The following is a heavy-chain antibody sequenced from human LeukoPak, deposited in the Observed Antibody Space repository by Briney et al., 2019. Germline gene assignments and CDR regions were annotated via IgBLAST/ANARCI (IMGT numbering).Heavy chain of an antibody. CDR2: INPNSGGT. J-gene: IGHJ4*02. CDR1: GYTFTGYY. D-gene: IGHD3-10*01. CDR3: ARGYYGSGSYYMGY. V-gene: IGHV1-2*02. Sequence: ASVKVSCKASGYTFTGYYMHWVRQAPGQGLEWMGWINPNSGGTNYAQKFQGRVTITRNTSISTAYMELSSLRSEDTAVYYCARGYYGSGSYYMGYWGQGTLVTVSS.